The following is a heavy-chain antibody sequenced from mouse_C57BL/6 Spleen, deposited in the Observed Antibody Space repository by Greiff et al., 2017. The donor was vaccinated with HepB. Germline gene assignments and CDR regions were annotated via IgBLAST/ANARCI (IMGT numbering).Heavy chain of an antibody. CDR2: IDPSDSYT. V-gene: IGHV1-59*01. J-gene: IGHJ2*01. Sequence: QVQLQQPGAELVRPGTSVKLSCKASGYTFTSYWMHWVKQRPGQGLEWIGVIDPSDSYTNYNQKFKGKATLTVDTSSSTAYMQLSSLTSEDSAVYYCAISLYYGNYSDYWGQGTTLTVSS. CDR3: AISLYYGNYSDY. CDR1: GYTFTSYW. D-gene: IGHD2-1*01.